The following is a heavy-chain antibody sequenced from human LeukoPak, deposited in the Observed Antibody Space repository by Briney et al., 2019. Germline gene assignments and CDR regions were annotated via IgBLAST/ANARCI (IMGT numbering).Heavy chain of an antibody. CDR3: ASSNTATLSEAFDI. CDR2: IYYSGST. D-gene: IGHD5-18*01. Sequence: SETLSLTCTVSGGSVNSGTYYWGWIRQPPGKGLEWIGSIYYSGSTYYNPSLKSRVTISVDTSKNQFSLKLSSVTAADTAVYYCASSNTATLSEAFDIWGQGTMVTVSS. CDR1: GGSVNSGTYY. J-gene: IGHJ3*02. V-gene: IGHV4-39*07.